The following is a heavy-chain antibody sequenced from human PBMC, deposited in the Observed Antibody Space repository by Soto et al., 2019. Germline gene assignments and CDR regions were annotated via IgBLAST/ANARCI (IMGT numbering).Heavy chain of an antibody. CDR2: IIPILNIA. Sequence: QVQLVQSGAEVKKPGSSVKVSCKASGGTFSSFHITWVRQAPGQGLEWMGRIIPILNIANYAQNFQGRVTITADNYTNTAHMERNSLRSEDPAMYDCARGPNSLGDDWGQGTLITVAS. V-gene: IGHV1-69*02. D-gene: IGHD7-27*01. CDR1: GGTFSSFH. J-gene: IGHJ4*02. CDR3: ARGPNSLGDD.